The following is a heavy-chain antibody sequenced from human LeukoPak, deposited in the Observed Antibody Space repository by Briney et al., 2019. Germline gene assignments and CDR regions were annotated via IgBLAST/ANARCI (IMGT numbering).Heavy chain of an antibody. CDR3: AKDIRGSTGLGSMDV. V-gene: IGHV3-21*04. J-gene: IGHJ6*03. Sequence: GGSLRLSCAASGFTFSSYAMSWVRQAPGKGLEWVSSINNVGSHIYYADSVKGRFTISRDNAKNSLYLQMNSLRADDTAVYSCAKDIRGSTGLGSMDVWGKGTTVTVSS. D-gene: IGHD3-16*01. CDR1: GFTFSSYA. CDR2: INNVGSHI.